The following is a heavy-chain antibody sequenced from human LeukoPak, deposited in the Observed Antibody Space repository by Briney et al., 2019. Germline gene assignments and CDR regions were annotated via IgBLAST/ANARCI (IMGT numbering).Heavy chain of an antibody. D-gene: IGHD5-18*01. CDR2: INPNSGGT. CDR1: GYTFTGYY. CDR3: ARDNSFRLDNWFDP. J-gene: IGHJ5*02. V-gene: IGHV1-2*06. Sequence: ASVKVSCKASGYTFTGYYMHWVRQAPGQGLEWMGRINPNSGGTNYAQKFQGRVTMTRDTSISTAYMELKSLRSDDTAVYYCARDNSFRLDNWFDPWGQGTLVTVSS.